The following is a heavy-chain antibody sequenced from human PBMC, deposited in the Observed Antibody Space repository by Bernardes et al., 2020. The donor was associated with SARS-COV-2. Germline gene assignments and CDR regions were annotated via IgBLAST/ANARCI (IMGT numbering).Heavy chain of an antibody. CDR3: GRDHWSPDDYYGLDV. CDR2: SRGKGDSYTT. D-gene: IGHD5-12*01. CDR1: GFTFSDHY. J-gene: IGHJ6*04. V-gene: IGHV3-72*01. Sequence: GGSLRLSCAASGFTFSDHYMDWVRQAPGKGLEWVGRSRGKGDSYTTEYAASVKGRFTISRDDSKNSVYLQMNSLKIQDTAVYYCGRDHWSPDDYYGLDVWGKGTKITV.